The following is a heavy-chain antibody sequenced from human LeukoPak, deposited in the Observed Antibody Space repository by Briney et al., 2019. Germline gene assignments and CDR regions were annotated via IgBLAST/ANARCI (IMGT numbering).Heavy chain of an antibody. J-gene: IGHJ4*02. Sequence: GGSLRLSCAASGFTFNSYAMSWVRQAPGKELEWVSAISASGGSTYYADSVKGRFTISRDNSKNTLYLQMNSMRAEDTAVYYCAKAYDTSSYFPFDYWGQGTLVTVSS. V-gene: IGHV3-23*01. CDR1: GFTFNSYA. D-gene: IGHD3-22*01. CDR3: AKAYDTSSYFPFDY. CDR2: ISASGGST.